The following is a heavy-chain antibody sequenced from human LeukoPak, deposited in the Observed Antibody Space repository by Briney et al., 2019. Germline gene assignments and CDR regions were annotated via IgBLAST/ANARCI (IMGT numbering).Heavy chain of an antibody. J-gene: IGHJ5*02. CDR2: INHSGST. D-gene: IGHD2-15*01. Sequence: SETLSLTCTVSGGSISGFYWSWVRQPPGKGLEWIGEINHSGSTNYNPSLKSRVTISVDTSKNQFSLKLSSVTAADTAVYYCARGRSRYCSGGSCYSGSWFDPWGQGTLVTVSS. CDR3: ARGRSRYCSGGSCYSGSWFDP. V-gene: IGHV4-34*01. CDR1: GGSISGFY.